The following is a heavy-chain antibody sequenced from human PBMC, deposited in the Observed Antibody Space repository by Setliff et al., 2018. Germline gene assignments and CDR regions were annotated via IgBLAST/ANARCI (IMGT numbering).Heavy chain of an antibody. D-gene: IGHD2-2*01. V-gene: IGHV1-2*07. Sequence: ASVKVSCKASGYTFTDYYIRWIRQAPGQGLEWMGWINANGGANGQSYKFRGRVAMTRDTSISTVFMELNRLTSDDTAVYYCARGRQVHRHLVIVPAAAFDFWGQGARVTVSS. CDR3: ARGRQVHRHLVIVPAAAFDF. CDR1: GYTFTDYY. J-gene: IGHJ4*02. CDR2: INANGGAN.